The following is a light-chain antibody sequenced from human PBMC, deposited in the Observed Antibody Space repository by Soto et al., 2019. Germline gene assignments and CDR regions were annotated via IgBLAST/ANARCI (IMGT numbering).Light chain of an antibody. J-gene: IGKJ4*01. Sequence: DIQMTQSPSSLPASVGDRISITCRASQSIGTYMNWYQHKPGKAPNLLIFPPSTLQSGVPSRFSGSGSGTDFTLTISSLQPEDFATYYCQQSYSIPLTFGGGTKVDIK. CDR2: PPS. V-gene: IGKV1-39*01. CDR1: QSIGTY. CDR3: QQSYSIPLT.